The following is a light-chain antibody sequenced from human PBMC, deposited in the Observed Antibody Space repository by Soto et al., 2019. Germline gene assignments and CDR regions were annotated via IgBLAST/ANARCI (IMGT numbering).Light chain of an antibody. CDR3: QQRSNWIT. CDR2: GAS. Sequence: IVLTHSPDTLSFSPGERATLSFRASQSISSNLAWYQQKPGQAPRLLIYGASTRATGIPARFSGSGSGTDFTLTISSLEPEDFAVYYCQQRSNWITFGQGTKVDIK. J-gene: IGKJ1*01. CDR1: QSISSN. V-gene: IGKV3-11*01.